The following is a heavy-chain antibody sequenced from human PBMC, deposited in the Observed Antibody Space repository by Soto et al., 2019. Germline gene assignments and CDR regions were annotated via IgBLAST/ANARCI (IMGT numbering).Heavy chain of an antibody. Sequence: EVQLVESGGGLVQPGGSLRLSCAASGFTLSNYWMSWVRQAPGKGLEWVANINQDGSQKFYLDSVEGRFTISRDNARNSLYLQMNSLRAEDTAIYYCARIYCSSSSCYIDFWGQGIPVTVSS. J-gene: IGHJ4*02. CDR3: ARIYCSSSSCYIDF. D-gene: IGHD2-2*02. CDR2: INQDGSQK. CDR1: GFTLSNYW. V-gene: IGHV3-7*03.